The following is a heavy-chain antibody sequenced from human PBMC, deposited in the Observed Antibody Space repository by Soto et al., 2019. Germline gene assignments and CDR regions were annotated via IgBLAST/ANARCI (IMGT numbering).Heavy chain of an antibody. J-gene: IGHJ6*02. D-gene: IGHD3-10*01. Sequence: ASVTVSCKASGGTFSSYAISWVRQAPGQGLEWMGGIIPIFGTANYAQKFQGRVTITADESTSTAYMELSSLRSEDTAVYYCAREGEHRGRGPSSYYGMDVWGQGTTVTSP. CDR3: AREGEHRGRGPSSYYGMDV. CDR1: GGTFSSYA. CDR2: IIPIFGTA. V-gene: IGHV1-69*13.